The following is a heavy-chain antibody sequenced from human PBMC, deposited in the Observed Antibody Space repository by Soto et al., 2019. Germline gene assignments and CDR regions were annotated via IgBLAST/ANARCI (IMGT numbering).Heavy chain of an antibody. D-gene: IGHD3-22*01. CDR2: INPNSGGT. J-gene: IGHJ4*02. V-gene: IGHV1-2*02. Sequence: ASVKVSCKASGYTFTSYAMNWVRQAPGQGLEWMGWINPNSGGTNYAQKFQGRVTMTRDTSISTAYMELSRLRSDDTAVYYCAREYYYDSSVAYWGQGTLVTVSS. CDR3: AREYYYDSSVAY. CDR1: GYTFTSYA.